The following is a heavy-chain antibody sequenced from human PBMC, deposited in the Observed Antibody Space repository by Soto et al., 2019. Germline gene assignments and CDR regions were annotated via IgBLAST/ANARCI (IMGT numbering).Heavy chain of an antibody. CDR1: GFTFTSSA. J-gene: IGHJ6*02. D-gene: IGHD6-13*01. CDR3: AAEVGTYYYYYYGMDV. CDR2: IVVGSGNT. Sequence: GASVKVSCKASGFTFTSSAVQWVRQARGQRLEWIGWIVVGSGNTNYAQKFQERVTITRDMSTSTAYMELSSLRSEDTAVYYCAAEVGTYYYYYYGMDVWGQGTTVTVSS. V-gene: IGHV1-58*01.